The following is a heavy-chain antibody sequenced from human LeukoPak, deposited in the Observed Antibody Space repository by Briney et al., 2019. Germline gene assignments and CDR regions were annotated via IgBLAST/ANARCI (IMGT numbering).Heavy chain of an antibody. CDR3: ARDIVSGSGSLDY. Sequence: GGSLRLSCAASRFIFSNYWMHWVRHAPGKGLVWVSRVKSDGSNPSYADSVKGRSTISRDNAENMLYLQMNTLGAEDTAVYYCARDIVSGSGSLDYWGQGTLVTVSS. CDR2: VKSDGSNP. V-gene: IGHV3-74*01. J-gene: IGHJ4*02. CDR1: RFIFSNYW. D-gene: IGHD3-10*01.